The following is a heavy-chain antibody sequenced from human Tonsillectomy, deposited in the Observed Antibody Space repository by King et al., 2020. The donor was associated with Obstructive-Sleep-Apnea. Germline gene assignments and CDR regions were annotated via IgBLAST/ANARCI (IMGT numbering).Heavy chain of an antibody. Sequence: QLVQSGGDLVQPGRSLRLSCAASGFIFDDYAMHWVRQAPGKGLEWVSGISWNSGEIQYADSVKGRFTISRDNAENSLYLLMNSLRTEDTALYYCAKDLAVAGPFEYFQHWGQGTLVTVSS. D-gene: IGHD6-19*01. CDR2: ISWNSGEI. CDR3: AKDLAVAGPFEYFQH. CDR1: GFIFDDYA. V-gene: IGHV3-9*01. J-gene: IGHJ1*01.